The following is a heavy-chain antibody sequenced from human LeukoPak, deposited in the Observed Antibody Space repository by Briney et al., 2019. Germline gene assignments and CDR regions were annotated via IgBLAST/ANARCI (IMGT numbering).Heavy chain of an antibody. Sequence: SETLSLTCAVYGGSISSYYWSWIRQPAGKGLEWIGRIYTSGSTNYNPSLRSRVTMSVDTSKNQFSLKLSSVTAADTAVYYCARDSYTSYYYYMDVWGKGTTVTVSS. D-gene: IGHD2-2*02. CDR3: ARDSYTSYYYYMDV. V-gene: IGHV4-4*07. CDR2: IYTSGST. J-gene: IGHJ6*03. CDR1: GGSISSYY.